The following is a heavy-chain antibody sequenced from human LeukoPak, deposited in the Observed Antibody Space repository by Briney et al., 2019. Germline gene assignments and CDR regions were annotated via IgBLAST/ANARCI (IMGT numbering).Heavy chain of an antibody. J-gene: IGHJ4*02. CDR3: TTAWRAARPGGSL. D-gene: IGHD6-6*01. CDR1: GFTFSNAW. V-gene: IGHV3-15*01. Sequence: KSGGSLRLSCAASGFTFSNAWMSWVRQAPGKGLEWVGRIKSKTDGGTTDYAAPVKGRFTISRDDTKNTLYLQMNSVKTEDTAVYYCTTAWRAARPGGSLWGQGTLVTVSS. CDR2: IKSKTDGGTT.